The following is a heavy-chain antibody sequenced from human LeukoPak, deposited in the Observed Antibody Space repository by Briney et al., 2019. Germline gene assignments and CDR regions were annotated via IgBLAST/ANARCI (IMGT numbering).Heavy chain of an antibody. Sequence: PGGSLRLSCAASGFTFRSHWMHWVRQAPGKGLVWVSYISSSSSTIYYADSVKGRFTISRDNAKNSLYLQMNSLRAEDTAVYYCASLVGATDYYYMDVWGKGTTVTVSS. CDR2: ISSSSSTI. V-gene: IGHV3-48*04. CDR1: GFTFRSHW. J-gene: IGHJ6*03. CDR3: ASLVGATDYYYMDV. D-gene: IGHD1-26*01.